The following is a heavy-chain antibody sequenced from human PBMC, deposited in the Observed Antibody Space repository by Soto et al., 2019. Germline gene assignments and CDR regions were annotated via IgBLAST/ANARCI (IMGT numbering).Heavy chain of an antibody. V-gene: IGHV1-58*01. CDR1: GFTFTSSA. D-gene: IGHD2-15*01. J-gene: IGHJ5*02. CDR3: AREDVVVVAATWGYWFDP. CDR2: IVVGSGNT. Sequence: SVKVSCKASGFTFTSSAVQWVRQARGQRLEWIGWIVVGSGNTNYAQKFQERVTITRDMSTSTAYMELSSLRSEDTAVYYCAREDVVVVAATWGYWFDPWGQGTLVTVSS.